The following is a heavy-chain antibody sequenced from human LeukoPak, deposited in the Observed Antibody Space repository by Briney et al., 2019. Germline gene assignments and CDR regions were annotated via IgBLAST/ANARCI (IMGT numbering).Heavy chain of an antibody. CDR2: ISGSGGAGT. Sequence: GGSLRLSCAGSGFTFSSYAMSWVRQTPGKGLEWVSTISGSGGAGTYYADSVKGRFTVSRDNSRNTLYLPMNSLRAEDTAVYYCVKDRGGSPFYGMDVWGQGTTVTVSS. CDR1: GFTFSSYA. J-gene: IGHJ6*02. V-gene: IGHV3-23*01. D-gene: IGHD1-26*01. CDR3: VKDRGGSPFYGMDV.